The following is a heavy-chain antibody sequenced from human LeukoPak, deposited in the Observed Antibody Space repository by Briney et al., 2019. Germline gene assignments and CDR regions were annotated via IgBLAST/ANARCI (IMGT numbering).Heavy chain of an antibody. CDR1: GGSISSYY. CDR3: ARSLSSGYYLPCHL. D-gene: IGHD3-22*01. V-gene: IGHV4-59*01. J-gene: IGHJ1*01. Sequence: PSETLSLTCTVSGGSISSYYWSWIRQPPGKGLEWVGYIYYSGSTNYNPSLKSRVTISVDTSKNQFSLKLSSVTAADTAVYYCARSLSSGYYLPCHLGGQDTLHRVS. CDR2: IYYSGST.